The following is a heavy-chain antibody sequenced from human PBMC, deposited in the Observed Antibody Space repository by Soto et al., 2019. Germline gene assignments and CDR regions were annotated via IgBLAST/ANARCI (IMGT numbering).Heavy chain of an antibody. V-gene: IGHV1-69*13. D-gene: IGHD5-12*01. Sequence: ASVKVSCKASGGTFSSYAISWVRQAPGQGLEWMGGIIPIFGTANYAQKFQGRVTITADESTSTAYMELSSLRSEDTAVYYCARVRSMVATYYFDYWGQGTLVTVSS. CDR2: IIPIFGTA. J-gene: IGHJ4*02. CDR1: GGTFSSYA. CDR3: ARVRSMVATYYFDY.